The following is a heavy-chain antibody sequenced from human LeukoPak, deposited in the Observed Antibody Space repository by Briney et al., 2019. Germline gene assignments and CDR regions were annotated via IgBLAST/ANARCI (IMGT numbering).Heavy chain of an antibody. J-gene: IGHJ4*02. CDR2: MKQDGSEK. CDR3: AREATWTAYNFDY. CDR1: GFTFTNYW. V-gene: IGHV3-7*01. Sequence: GGSLRLSCAASGFTFTNYWMSWVHQAPGKGLEWVANMKQDGSEKYYVDSVKGRFTISRDSAKNTVYLQMNSLRADDTAMYYCAREATWTAYNFDYWGQGTLVTVSS. D-gene: IGHD3/OR15-3a*01.